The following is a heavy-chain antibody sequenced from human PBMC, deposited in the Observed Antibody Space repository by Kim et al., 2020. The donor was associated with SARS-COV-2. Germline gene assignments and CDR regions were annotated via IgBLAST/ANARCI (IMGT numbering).Heavy chain of an antibody. D-gene: IGHD1-1*01. CDR3: ALDYSDTTGWDL. CDR2: K. V-gene: IGHV3-33*01. J-gene: IGHJ5*02. Sequence: KYFADSLQGRLTISRDNSNNKVFLQLNSLSAEDSAIYYCALDYSDTTGWDLWGQGAQVTVS.